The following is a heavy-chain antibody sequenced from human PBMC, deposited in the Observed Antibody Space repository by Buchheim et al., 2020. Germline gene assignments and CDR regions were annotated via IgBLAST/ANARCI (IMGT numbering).Heavy chain of an antibody. V-gene: IGHV3-30-3*01. CDR3: ARDLSRIYYYGMDV. CDR2: ISYDGSNK. CDR1: GFTFSSYA. J-gene: IGHJ6*02. Sequence: QVQLVESGGGVVQPGRSLRLSCAASGFTFSSYAMQWVRQAPGKGLEWVEVISYDGSNKYYAESVKGRFTISRDNSKKTLYLQMNSLRAEDTAVYYCARDLSRIYYYGMDVWGQGTT.